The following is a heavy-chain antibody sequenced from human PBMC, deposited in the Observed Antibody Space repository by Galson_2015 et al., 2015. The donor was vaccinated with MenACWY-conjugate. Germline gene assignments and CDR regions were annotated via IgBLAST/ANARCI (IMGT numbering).Heavy chain of an antibody. D-gene: IGHD5-18*01. V-gene: IGHV6-1*01. CDR3: ARECLDTYWIWSCYFDL. CDR2: TYYRSKWHH. J-gene: IGHJ2*01. CDR1: GDSVSSNSAA. Sequence: CAISGDSVSSNSAAWTWIRQSPSRGLEWLGRTYYRSKWHHDYAVSVKSRITINSDTSKNQFSLQLNSVNPDDTAVYYCARECLDTYWIWSCYFDLWRRGSLVPVSS.